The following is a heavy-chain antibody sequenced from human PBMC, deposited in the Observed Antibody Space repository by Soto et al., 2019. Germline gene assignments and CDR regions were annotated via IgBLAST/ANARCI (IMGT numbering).Heavy chain of an antibody. D-gene: IGHD2-2*01. J-gene: IGHJ5*02. Sequence: QVQLVQSGAEEKKPGASVKVSCKASGYTFTSYAMHWVRQAPGQRLEWMGWINAGNGNPKYSQKFQGRVTITRDTSASTAYMELSSLRSEDTAVYYCARGVVLVPAAIDWFDPWGQGTLVTVSS. V-gene: IGHV1-3*05. CDR3: ARGVVLVPAAIDWFDP. CDR1: GYTFTSYA. CDR2: INAGNGNP.